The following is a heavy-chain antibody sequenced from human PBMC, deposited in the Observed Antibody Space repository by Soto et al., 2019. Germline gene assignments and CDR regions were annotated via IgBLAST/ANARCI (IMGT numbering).Heavy chain of an antibody. V-gene: IGHV4-39*01. CDR2: IYYSGST. J-gene: IGHJ4*02. CDR1: GGSISSSSYY. D-gene: IGHD6-13*01. Sequence: PSETLSLTCTVSGGSISSSSYYWGWIRQPPGKGLEWIGSIYYSGSTYYNPSLKSRVTISVDTSKNQFSLKLSSVTAADTAVYYCARHQEAAPFDYWGQGTLVTVSS. CDR3: ARHQEAAPFDY.